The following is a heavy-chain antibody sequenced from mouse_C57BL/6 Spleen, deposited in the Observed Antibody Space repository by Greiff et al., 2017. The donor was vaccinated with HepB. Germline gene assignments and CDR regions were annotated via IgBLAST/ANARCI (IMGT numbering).Heavy chain of an antibody. J-gene: IGHJ4*01. CDR2: IDLNSGGT. Sequence: QVQLQQSGAELVKPGASVKLSCKASGYTFTSYWMHWVKQSPGRGLECIGRIDLNSGGTKYNEKFKSKVTLTGDKPASTAHMQLRRLNSAVSAVLYGASAITTVVATADNAMDYWGQGTSF. CDR3: ASAITTVVATADNAMDY. CDR1: GYTFTSYW. V-gene: IGHV1-72*01. D-gene: IGHD1-1*01.